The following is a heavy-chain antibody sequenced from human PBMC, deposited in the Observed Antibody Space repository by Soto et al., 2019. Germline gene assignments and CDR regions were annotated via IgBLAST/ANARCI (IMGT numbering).Heavy chain of an antibody. J-gene: IGHJ6*02. CDR2: INAGNGNT. Sequence: GASVKVSCKASGYTFTIYAMHWVRQAPGQRLEWMGWINAGNGNTKYSQKFQGRVTMTRDTSTSTVYMELSSLRSEDTAVYYCVKGGYSGYDSPYGMDVWGQGTTVTVSS. V-gene: IGHV1-3*01. CDR1: GYTFTIYA. CDR3: VKGGYSGYDSPYGMDV. D-gene: IGHD5-12*01.